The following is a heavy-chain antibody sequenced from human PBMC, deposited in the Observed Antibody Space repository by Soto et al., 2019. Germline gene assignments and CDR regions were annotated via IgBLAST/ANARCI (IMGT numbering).Heavy chain of an antibody. CDR3: ARDLRYDFWSGYFDY. D-gene: IGHD3-3*01. Sequence: SETLSLTCAVSGDSVSSNSAAWNWIRQAPSRGLEWLGRTYYRSKWYNDYAVSVKSRITINPDTSKNQFSLQLNSVTPEDTAVYYCARDLRYDFWSGYFDYWGQGTLVTVSS. CDR2: TYYRSKWYN. V-gene: IGHV6-1*01. J-gene: IGHJ4*02. CDR1: GDSVSSNSAA.